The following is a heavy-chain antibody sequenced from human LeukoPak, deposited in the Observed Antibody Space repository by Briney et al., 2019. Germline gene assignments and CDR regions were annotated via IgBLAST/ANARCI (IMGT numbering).Heavy chain of an antibody. Sequence: GGSLRLSCAASGFTFSSYAMSWVRQAPGKGLEWVSVISGSGGNTYYADSVKGRFTISRDNSKNTLYLQLNSLRAEDTAVYYCAKDLYGVYDFDCWGQGTLVTVSS. CDR2: ISGSGGNT. V-gene: IGHV3-23*01. CDR1: GFTFSSYA. D-gene: IGHD5/OR15-5a*01. J-gene: IGHJ4*02. CDR3: AKDLYGVYDFDC.